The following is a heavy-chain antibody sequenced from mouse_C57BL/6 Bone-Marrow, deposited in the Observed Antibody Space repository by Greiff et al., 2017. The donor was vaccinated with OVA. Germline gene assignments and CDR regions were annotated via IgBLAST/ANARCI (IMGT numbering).Heavy chain of an antibody. CDR2: IDPSDSYT. CDR1: GYTFTSYW. V-gene: IGHV1-69*01. J-gene: IGHJ4*01. CDR3: AFFSHYYAMDY. Sequence: QVQLQQPGAELVMPGASVKLSCKASGYTFTSYWMHWVKQRPGQGLEWIGEIDPSDSYTNYNQKFKGKSTLTVDKSSSTAYMQLSSLTSEDSAVYYCAFFSHYYAMDYWGQGTSVTVSS.